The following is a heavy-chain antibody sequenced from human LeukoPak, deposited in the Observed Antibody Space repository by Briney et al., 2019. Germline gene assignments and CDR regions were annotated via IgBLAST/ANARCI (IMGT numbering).Heavy chain of an antibody. D-gene: IGHD6-19*01. CDR1: GGSTSSYY. CDR2: IHYSGST. J-gene: IGHJ4*02. CDR3: ARDSGSGWFYFDY. V-gene: IGHV4-59*01. Sequence: SETLSLTCTVSGGSTSSYYWSWIRQSPGKGLEWIAYIHYSGSTNYNPSLKSRLTISVDTSKNQFSLKLSSVTAADTAVYYCARDSGSGWFYFDYWGQGTLVTVSS.